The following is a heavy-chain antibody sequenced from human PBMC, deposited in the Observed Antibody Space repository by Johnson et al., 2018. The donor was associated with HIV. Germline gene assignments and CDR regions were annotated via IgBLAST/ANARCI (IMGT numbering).Heavy chain of an antibody. CDR2: ISYDGRNK. V-gene: IGHV3-30*04. Sequence: QMLLVESGGGVVQPGRSPRLACAASGFTFSSYPMHWVRQAPGKGLEWVAVISYDGRNKYYADSVKGRFTISRDNSKNRLYLQKNSLRAEDTAVYFCARGVKQQLSVVDAFDIWGQGTMVTVSS. J-gene: IGHJ3*02. D-gene: IGHD6-13*01. CDR1: GFTFSSYP. CDR3: ARGVKQQLSVVDAFDI.